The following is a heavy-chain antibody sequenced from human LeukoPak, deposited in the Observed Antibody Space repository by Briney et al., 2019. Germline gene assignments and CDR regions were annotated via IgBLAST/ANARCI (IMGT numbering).Heavy chain of an antibody. CDR3: ARDSLRGYSGYDDYYYGMDV. V-gene: IGHV1-18*01. Sequence: ASVKVSCKASGYTFTSYGISWVRQAPGQGREWMGWISAYNGNTNYAQNLQGRVTMTTDTSTSTAYMELRSLRFDDTAVYYCARDSLRGYSGYDDYYYGMDVWGQGTTVTVSS. D-gene: IGHD5-12*01. J-gene: IGHJ6*02. CDR1: GYTFTSYG. CDR2: ISAYNGNT.